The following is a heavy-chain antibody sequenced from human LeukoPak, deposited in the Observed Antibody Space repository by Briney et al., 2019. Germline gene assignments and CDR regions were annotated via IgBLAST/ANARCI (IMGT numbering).Heavy chain of an antibody. CDR2: ISYDGSNK. V-gene: IGHV3-30*04. CDR3: AKGTHYYDSRGYYEIDY. CDR1: GFTFSSYA. D-gene: IGHD3-22*01. J-gene: IGHJ4*02. Sequence: GGSLRLSCAASGFTFSSYAMHWVRQAPGKGLEWVAVISYDGSNKYYADSVKGRFTISRDNSKNTLYLQMNSLRAEDTAVYYCAKGTHYYDSRGYYEIDYWGQGTLVTVSS.